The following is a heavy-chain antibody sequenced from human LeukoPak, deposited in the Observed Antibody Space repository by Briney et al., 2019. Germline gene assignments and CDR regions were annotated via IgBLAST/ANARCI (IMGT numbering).Heavy chain of an antibody. D-gene: IGHD3-10*01. CDR2: IYYSGGT. CDR1: GGXVSTYY. V-gene: IGHV4-59*02. CDR3: ARETGYFDY. J-gene: IGHJ4*02. Sequence: SETLSLTCTVSGGXVSTYYWSWIRQPPGKGREWIGYIYYSGGTNYNPSLKSRVTISVDTSKNQFSLKLSSVTAADAAVYYCARETGYFDYWGQGTLVTVSS.